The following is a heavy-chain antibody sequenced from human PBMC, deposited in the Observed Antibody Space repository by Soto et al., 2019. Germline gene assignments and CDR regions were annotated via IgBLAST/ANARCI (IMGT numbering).Heavy chain of an antibody. D-gene: IGHD1-26*01. V-gene: IGHV1-69*13. CDR1: GGTFSSYA. Sequence: SVNVSCKASGGTFSSYAISWVRQAPGQGLELMGGIIPIFGTANYAQKFQGRVTITAXXXXXXTXMELSSLRSEDTAVYYCARGSGSYGDAFGIWG. J-gene: IGHJ3*02. CDR2: IIPIFGTA. CDR3: ARGSGSYGDAFGI.